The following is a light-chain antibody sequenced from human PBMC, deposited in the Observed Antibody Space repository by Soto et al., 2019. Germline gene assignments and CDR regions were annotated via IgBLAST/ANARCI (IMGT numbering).Light chain of an antibody. V-gene: IGKV3-20*01. CDR3: HHYGSSPRA. Sequence: EIVLTQSPGSLYLSPGERATLSCRASQSVVNNYLAWYQQKPGQSPRLLIYGASRRATGIPDRFSGSGSGTDFTLTISRLEPEDFAVYYCHHYGSSPRAFGPGTRVDVK. CDR2: GAS. CDR1: QSVVNNY. J-gene: IGKJ3*01.